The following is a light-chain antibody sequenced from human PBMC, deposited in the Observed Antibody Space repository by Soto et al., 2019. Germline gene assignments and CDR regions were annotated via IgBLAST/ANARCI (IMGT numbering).Light chain of an antibody. CDR1: QGVSSSY. J-gene: IGKJ5*01. CDR2: GAS. Sequence: EIVLTQSPGTLSLSPGDRVTLSCRASQGVSSSYLAWYQQKPGQGPRLLIYGASSRATGIPDRFSGSGSGTDFTLTITRLEPEDFAVYYCQQYGSLITFGQGTRLEIK. CDR3: QQYGSLIT. V-gene: IGKV3-20*01.